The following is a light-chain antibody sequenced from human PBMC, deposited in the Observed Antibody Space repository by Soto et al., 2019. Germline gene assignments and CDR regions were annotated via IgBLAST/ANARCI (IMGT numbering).Light chain of an antibody. Sequence: EIVLTQSPGTLSLSPGEGATLSCGVSQSVSSSYLAWYQQKPCQAPRLLIYGASSRATGIPDRFSGSGSGTDFTLTISRLEPGDFAVYYCQQYGSSPRTFGQGTKVEIK. V-gene: IGKV3-20*01. CDR3: QQYGSSPRT. CDR2: GAS. J-gene: IGKJ1*01. CDR1: QSVSSSY.